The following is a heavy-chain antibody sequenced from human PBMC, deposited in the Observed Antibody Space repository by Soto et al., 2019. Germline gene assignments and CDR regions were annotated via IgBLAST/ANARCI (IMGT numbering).Heavy chain of an antibody. CDR1: GFTFSSYA. CDR2: ISAGGGTT. V-gene: IGHV3-23*01. CDR3: ARVDGPTVATMFFDS. J-gene: IGHJ4*02. D-gene: IGHD5-12*01. Sequence: PGGSLRLSCAASGFTFSSYAMSWVRQAPGKGLEWVSAISAGGGTTYYADSVKGRFTLSRDDANNSLYLQMDSLRDEDTAMYYCARVDGPTVATMFFDSWGQGTPVTVSS.